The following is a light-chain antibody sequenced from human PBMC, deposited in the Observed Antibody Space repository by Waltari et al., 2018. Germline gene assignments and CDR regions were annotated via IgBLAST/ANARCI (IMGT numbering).Light chain of an antibody. J-gene: IGKJ1*01. CDR1: QIISSR. Sequence: DIRMTQSPSSLSASVGDRVTITCRTSQIISSRLNWYQHKPGKAPRLLIFDASTLQTGGPLRFSGFRSGTEFTLTIDSLQPEDFATYYCQQTYDSWTFGQGT. V-gene: IGKV1-39*01. CDR2: DAS. CDR3: QQTYDSWT.